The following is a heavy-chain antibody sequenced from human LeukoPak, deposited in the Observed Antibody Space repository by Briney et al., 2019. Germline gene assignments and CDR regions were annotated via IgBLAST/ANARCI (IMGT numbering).Heavy chain of an antibody. V-gene: IGHV3-9*03. CDR2: ISWNSGSI. CDR3: AKDRGYVSASSGFDY. CDR1: GFTFADYA. Sequence: GGSLRLSCAASGFTFADYAMHCVRHAPGKGLEWVSGISWNSGSIGYADSVKGRFTISRDNAKNSLYLQMNSLRAEDMALYYCAKDRGYVSASSGFDYWGQGTLVTVSS. D-gene: IGHD6-19*01. J-gene: IGHJ4*02.